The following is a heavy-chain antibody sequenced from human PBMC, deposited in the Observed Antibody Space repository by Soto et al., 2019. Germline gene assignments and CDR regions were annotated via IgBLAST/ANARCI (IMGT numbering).Heavy chain of an antibody. J-gene: IGHJ6*02. Sequence: VESLKISCKGSGYSFTSYWISWVRQMPGKGLEWMGRIDPSDSYTNYSPSFQGHVTISADKSISTAYLQWSSLKASDTAMYYCARQGLDPPYYYYGMDVWGQGTTFTAS. V-gene: IGHV5-10-1*01. CDR2: IDPSDSYT. CDR1: GYSFTSYW. CDR3: ARQGLDPPYYYYGMDV. D-gene: IGHD3-3*01.